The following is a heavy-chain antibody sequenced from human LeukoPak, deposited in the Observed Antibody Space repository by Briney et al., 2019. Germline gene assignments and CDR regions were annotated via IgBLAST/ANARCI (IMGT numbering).Heavy chain of an antibody. D-gene: IGHD3-10*01. Sequence: GGSLRLSCAASGFTVSSNYMSWVRQAPGKGLEWVSFIYSGGSTYYADSVKGRFTISRDNSKNTLYLQMNSLRAEDTAVYYCAREDYYGSGSYYWGQGTLVTVSS. V-gene: IGHV3-66*01. CDR1: GFTVSSNY. J-gene: IGHJ4*02. CDR2: IYSGGST. CDR3: AREDYYGSGSYY.